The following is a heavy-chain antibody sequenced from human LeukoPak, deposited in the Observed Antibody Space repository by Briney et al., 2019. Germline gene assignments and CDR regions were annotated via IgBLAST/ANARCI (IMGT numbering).Heavy chain of an antibody. J-gene: IGHJ4*02. V-gene: IGHV3-21*01. CDR3: ASYLSPSGCGGDCLAFDY. Sequence: GGSLRLSCAASGFTFSSYSMNWVRQAPGKGLEWVSSISSSSSYIYYADSVKGRFTISRDNAKNSLYLQMNSLRAEDTAVYYCASYLSPSGCGGDCLAFDYWGQGTLVTVSS. CDR2: ISSSSSYI. D-gene: IGHD2-21*02. CDR1: GFTFSSYS.